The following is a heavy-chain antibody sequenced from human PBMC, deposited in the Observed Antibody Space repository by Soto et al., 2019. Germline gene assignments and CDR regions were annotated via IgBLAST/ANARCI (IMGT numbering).Heavy chain of an antibody. V-gene: IGHV3-66*01. CDR1: GFTVSSNY. J-gene: IGHJ6*02. D-gene: IGHD2-15*01. CDR2: IYSGGST. Sequence: PGGSLRLSCAASGFTVSSNYMSWVRQAPGKGLEWVSIIYSGGSTYYADSVKGKFTISRDNSKNTLYLQMNSLRAEDTAVYYCARDGPNCRGGSCWRFYYGMDVWGQGTTVTVSS. CDR3: ARDGPNCRGGSCWRFYYGMDV.